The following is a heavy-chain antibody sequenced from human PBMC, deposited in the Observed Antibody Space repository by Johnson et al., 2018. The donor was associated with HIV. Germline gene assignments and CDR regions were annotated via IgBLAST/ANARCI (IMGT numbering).Heavy chain of an antibody. Sequence: VQLVESGGGLVQPGGSLRLSCAASGFTVSSNYMSWVRQAPGKGLEWVSVIYSGGSTYYADSVKGRFTISRDNSKNTLYLQMNSLRAEDTAVDYCASSPMRYSSSAYALDIWGQGTMVTVSS. CDR1: GFTVSSNY. V-gene: IGHV3-66*02. CDR3: ASSPMRYSSSAYALDI. CDR2: IYSGGST. D-gene: IGHD6-6*01. J-gene: IGHJ3*02.